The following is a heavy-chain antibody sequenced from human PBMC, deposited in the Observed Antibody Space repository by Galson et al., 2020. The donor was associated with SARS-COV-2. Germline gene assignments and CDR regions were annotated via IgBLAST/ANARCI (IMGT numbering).Heavy chain of an antibody. CDR2: INTPSGDT. CDR3: ARDKADDVLRGHYYFDF. Sequence: ASVKVSCKASGYPFTKYAIHWVRQAPGERLEWMGWINTPSGDTRYSQNFQGRVAITRDPSATTAYMELSSLISEDTAVYFCARDKADDVLRGHYYFDFWGQGTLVTVSS. D-gene: IGHD3-3*01. CDR1: GYPFTKYA. V-gene: IGHV1-3*04. J-gene: IGHJ4*02.